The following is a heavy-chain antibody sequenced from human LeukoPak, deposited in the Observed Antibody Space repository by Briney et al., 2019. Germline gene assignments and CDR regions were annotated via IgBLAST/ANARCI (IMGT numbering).Heavy chain of an antibody. V-gene: IGHV4-59*08. J-gene: IGHJ4*02. CDR2: IYYSGST. Sequence: PSETLSLTCAVYGGSLSGYYWSWIRQPPGKGLEWIGYIYYSGSTNYNPSLKSRVTISVDTSKNQFSLKLSSVTAADTAVYCCARLLGLRSSYYFDYWGQGTLVTVSS. CDR1: GGSLSGYY. D-gene: IGHD4-17*01. CDR3: ARLLGLRSSYYFDY.